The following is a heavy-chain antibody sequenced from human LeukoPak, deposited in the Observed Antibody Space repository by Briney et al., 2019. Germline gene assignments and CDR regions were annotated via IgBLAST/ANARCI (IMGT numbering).Heavy chain of an antibody. D-gene: IGHD3/OR15-3a*01. Sequence: GGSLRLSCAASGFTFSSYGMHWVRQAPGKGLDWVAVISNDGSKKYYADSVKGRFTISRDNSKNTLSLQVSSLRTEDTAVYYCATTARVGQNWGQGTLVTVSS. CDR3: ATTARVGQN. V-gene: IGHV3-30*03. CDR2: ISNDGSKK. CDR1: GFTFSSYG. J-gene: IGHJ4*02.